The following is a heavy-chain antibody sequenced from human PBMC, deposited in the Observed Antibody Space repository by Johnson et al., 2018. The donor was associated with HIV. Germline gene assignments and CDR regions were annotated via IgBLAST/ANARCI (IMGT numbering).Heavy chain of an antibody. D-gene: IGHD2-15*01. CDR3: ARDRGGRGAFDI. J-gene: IGHJ3*02. Sequence: YADSVKGRFTISRDNSKNTLYVQLNSLRAEDTAVYYCARDRGGRGAFDIWGQGTMVTVSS. V-gene: IGHV3-33*01.